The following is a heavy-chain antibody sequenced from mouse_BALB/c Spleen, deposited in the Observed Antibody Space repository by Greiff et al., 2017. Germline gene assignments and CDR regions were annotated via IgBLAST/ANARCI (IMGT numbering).Heavy chain of an antibody. V-gene: IGHV1-77*01. CDR3: ARGGTMITGDY. CDR2: IYPGSGNT. J-gene: IGHJ4*01. CDR1: GYTFTDYY. Sequence: VQLQQSGAELARPGASVKLSCKASGYTFTDYYINWVKQRTGQGLEWIGEIYPGSGNTYYNEKFKGKATLTADKSSSTAYMQLSSLTSEDSAVYFCARGGTMITGDYWGQGTSVTVSS. D-gene: IGHD2-4*01.